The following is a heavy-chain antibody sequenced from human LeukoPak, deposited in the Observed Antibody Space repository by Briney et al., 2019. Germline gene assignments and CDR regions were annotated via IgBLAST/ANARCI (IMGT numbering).Heavy chain of an antibody. D-gene: IGHD2-21*02. V-gene: IGHV1-46*01. CDR1: GYTFTSYY. J-gene: IGHJ6*02. CDR3: ARGAYIVVVTAMNDYYYYGMDV. CDR2: INPSGGRT. Sequence: GGAVKVSCKASGYTFTSYYMHGVGQARGQGVEGMGIINPSGGRTIYAQNFHGRVTMTRDTSTSTFYIELSSLRSQHTAVYYCARGAYIVVVTAMNDYYYYGMDVWGQGTPVTVSS.